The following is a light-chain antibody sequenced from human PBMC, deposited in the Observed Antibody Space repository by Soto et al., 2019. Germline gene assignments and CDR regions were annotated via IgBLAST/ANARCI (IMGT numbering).Light chain of an antibody. CDR2: GAS. CDR1: QSVSSSY. Sequence: EIVLTQSPGTLSLSPGERATLSCRASQSVSSSYLAWYQQKPGQAPRLLIYGASNRATGIPDRFSGSGSGTDFTLTISRLEPEDFAVYHCQQYSNSMYIFGPGTKLEIK. J-gene: IGKJ2*01. V-gene: IGKV3-20*01. CDR3: QQYSNSMYI.